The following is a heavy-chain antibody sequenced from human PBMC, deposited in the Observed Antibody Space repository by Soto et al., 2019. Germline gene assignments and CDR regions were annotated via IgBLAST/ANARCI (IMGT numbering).Heavy chain of an antibody. V-gene: IGHV1-46*01. D-gene: IGHD3-22*01. CDR1: GYTFTHYY. CDR2: INPCGGYT. J-gene: IGHJ4*02. CDR3: GREYFDSRGTPPGD. Sequence: ASVKVSCKTSGYTFTHYYMHWVRLAPGQGLEWMGVINPCGGYTTYAQKFQGRVTMTRDTSTNTVYMELSSLKSEDTAVYYCGREYFDSRGTPPGDWGQGTLVTVSS.